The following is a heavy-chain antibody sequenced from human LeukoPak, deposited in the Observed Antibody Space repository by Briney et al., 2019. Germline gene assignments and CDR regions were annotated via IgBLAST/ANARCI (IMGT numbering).Heavy chain of an antibody. CDR1: GGSISSYY. D-gene: IGHD2/OR15-2a*01. CDR2: IYYSGST. CDR3: ARADREYYDFDY. Sequence: ASETLSLTCTVSGGSISSYYWSWIRQPPGKGLEWIGYIYYSGSTNYNPSPKSRVTISVDTSKNQFSLQLNSVTPEDTAVYYCARADREYYDFDYWGQGTLVTVSS. V-gene: IGHV4-59*12. J-gene: IGHJ4*02.